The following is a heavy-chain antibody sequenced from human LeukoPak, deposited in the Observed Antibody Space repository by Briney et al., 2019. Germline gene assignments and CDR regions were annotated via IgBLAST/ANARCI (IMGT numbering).Heavy chain of an antibody. CDR2: IYHSGTT. V-gene: IGHV4-38-2*02. D-gene: IGHD7-27*01. CDR1: SYSISSGYF. Sequence: PSETLSLTCSVSSYSISSGYFWGWIRQPPGKGLEWIASIYHSGTTYYNPSLKSRVTISVDTSKNQFSLKLTSVTAADTAVYYCARDLRSGADYWGQGTLVTVSS. CDR3: ARDLRSGADY. J-gene: IGHJ4*02.